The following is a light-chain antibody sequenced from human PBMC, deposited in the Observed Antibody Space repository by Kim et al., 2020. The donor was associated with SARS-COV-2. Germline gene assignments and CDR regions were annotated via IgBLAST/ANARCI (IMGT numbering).Light chain of an antibody. J-gene: IGKJ4*01. V-gene: IGKV1-12*01. CDR1: QGISTW. CDR2: AAA. Sequence: DIQLTQSPSSVSASIGDAVTITCRASQGISTWLAWYQQKPGKAPKLLIYAAASLQSGVPSRFSGSGSGTDFTLTITSLQPDDFATYFCQQTNSFPLTFGGGTKVDIK. CDR3: QQTNSFPLT.